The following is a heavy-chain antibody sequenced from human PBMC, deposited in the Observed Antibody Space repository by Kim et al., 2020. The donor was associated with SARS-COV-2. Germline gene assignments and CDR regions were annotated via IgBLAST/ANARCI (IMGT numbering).Heavy chain of an antibody. CDR1: GGTFSSYA. Sequence: SVKVSCKASGGTFSSYAISWVRQAPGQGLEWMGRIIPILGIANYAQKFQGRVTITADKSTSTAYMELSSLRSEDTAVYYCARDCSGGSCYSGSFGHHEGAFDPWGQGTLVTVSS. CDR2: IIPILGIA. D-gene: IGHD2-15*01. CDR3: ARDCSGGSCYSGSFGHHEGAFDP. J-gene: IGHJ5*02. V-gene: IGHV1-69*04.